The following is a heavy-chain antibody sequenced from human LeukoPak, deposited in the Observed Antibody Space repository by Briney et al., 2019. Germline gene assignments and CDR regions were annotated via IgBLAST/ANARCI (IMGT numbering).Heavy chain of an antibody. J-gene: IGHJ4*02. CDR1: GFTFSSYS. CDR2: ISSSSSYI. CDR3: ARGARWAYYFDY. V-gene: IGHV3-21*04. D-gene: IGHD4-23*01. Sequence: PGGSLRLSCAGSGFTFSSYSMNRVRQAPGKGLEWVSSISSSSSYIYSADSVKGRFTISRDNAKNSLYLQMNNLRAEDSAIYYCARGARWAYYFDYWGQGSLVTVSS.